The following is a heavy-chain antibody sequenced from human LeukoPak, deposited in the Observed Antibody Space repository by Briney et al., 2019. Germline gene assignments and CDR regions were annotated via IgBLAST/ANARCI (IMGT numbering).Heavy chain of an antibody. D-gene: IGHD3-3*01. V-gene: IGHV3-23*01. Sequence: GGSLRLSCAASGFTFNNYAMTWVRQSPGKGLEWVSAITGSGDSTYYADSVKGRFTISRDNAKNSLYLQMNSLRAEDTAVYYCARVSSGYRENYYYYYMDVWGIGTTVTVSS. CDR1: GFTFNNYA. CDR3: ARVSSGYRENYYYYYMDV. CDR2: ITGSGDST. J-gene: IGHJ6*03.